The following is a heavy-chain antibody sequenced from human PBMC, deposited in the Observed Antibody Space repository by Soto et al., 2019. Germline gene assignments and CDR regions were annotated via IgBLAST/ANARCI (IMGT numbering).Heavy chain of an antibody. J-gene: IGHJ4*02. D-gene: IGHD4-17*01. V-gene: IGHV3-30*18. CDR3: ANDYGDYGLTYYFDY. CDR1: GFTFSNYG. CDR2: ISYDGGNK. Sequence: GGSLRLSCAASGFTFSNYGMHWVRQAPGKGLEWVAVISYDGGNKYYADSVKGRFTISRESSKNTLYLQMNSLRTEDTAVYYCANDYGDYGLTYYFDYWGQGTLVTVSS.